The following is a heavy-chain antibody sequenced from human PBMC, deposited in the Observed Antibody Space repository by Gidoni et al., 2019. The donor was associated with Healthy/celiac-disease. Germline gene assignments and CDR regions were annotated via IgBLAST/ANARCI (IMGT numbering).Heavy chain of an antibody. Sequence: QVQLVESGGGVVQPGRSLRLSGAASGFSFSSYGMHWVRRAPGKGLEWVAVISYDGSNKYYADSVKGRFTISRDNSKNTLYLQMNSLRAEDTAVYYCAKGSGWLQLGSDYWGQGTLVTVSS. V-gene: IGHV3-30*18. CDR1: GFSFSSYG. CDR2: ISYDGSNK. D-gene: IGHD5-12*01. CDR3: AKGSGWLQLGSDY. J-gene: IGHJ4*02.